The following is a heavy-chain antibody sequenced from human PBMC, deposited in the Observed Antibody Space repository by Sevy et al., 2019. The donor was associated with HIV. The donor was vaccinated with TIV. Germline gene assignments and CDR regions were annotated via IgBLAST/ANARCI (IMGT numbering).Heavy chain of an antibody. CDR3: ARELPPSATTVAHFDC. CDR1: GFTFSSYE. D-gene: IGHD4-17*01. Sequence: GGSLRLSCAASGFTFSSYEMNWVRQAPGKGLEWVSYISNSGTTISYSDSVRGGFTISRDNARNSLYLQMNSLSAEDTAVYYCARELPPSATTVAHFDCWGQGTLVTVSS. J-gene: IGHJ4*02. CDR2: ISNSGTTI. V-gene: IGHV3-48*03.